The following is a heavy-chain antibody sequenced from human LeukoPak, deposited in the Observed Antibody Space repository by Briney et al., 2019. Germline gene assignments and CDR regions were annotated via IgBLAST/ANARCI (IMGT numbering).Heavy chain of an antibody. CDR3: ARESGYYDSSGYRVYFDY. Sequence: SVKVSCKASGYTFTSYGISWVRQAPGQGLEWMGGIIPIFGTANYAQKFQGRVTITADESTSTAYMELSSLRSEDTAVYYCARESGYYDSSGYRVYFDYWGQGTLVTASS. V-gene: IGHV1-69*13. D-gene: IGHD3-22*01. CDR2: IIPIFGTA. J-gene: IGHJ4*02. CDR1: GYTFTSYG.